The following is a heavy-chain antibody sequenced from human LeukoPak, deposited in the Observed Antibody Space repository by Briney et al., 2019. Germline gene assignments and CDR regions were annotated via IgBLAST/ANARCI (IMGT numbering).Heavy chain of an antibody. CDR2: ISHSGTT. Sequence: SETLSLTCAVYGGSFSGYSWSWIRQTPGKGLEWIGEISHSGTTIHNPSLKSSVTISVDTSNNQFSLKLNSVTAADTALYYCARMTGIWYPTHNAIDVWGQGTMVTVSS. V-gene: IGHV4-34*01. CDR3: ARMTGIWYPTHNAIDV. CDR1: GGSFSGYS. D-gene: IGHD6-13*01. J-gene: IGHJ3*01.